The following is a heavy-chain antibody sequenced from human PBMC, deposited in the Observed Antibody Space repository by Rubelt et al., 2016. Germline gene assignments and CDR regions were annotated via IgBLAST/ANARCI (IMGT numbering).Heavy chain of an antibody. V-gene: IGHV1-24*01. CDR3: ARDRIPSSSRWDAYYYYGMDV. Sequence: GKGLEWMGGFDPEDGETIYAQKFQGRVTMTEDTSTDTAYMELSRLRSDDTAVYYCARDRIPSSSRWDAYYYYGMDVWGQGTTVTVSS. J-gene: IGHJ6*02. CDR2: FDPEDGET. D-gene: IGHD6-6*01.